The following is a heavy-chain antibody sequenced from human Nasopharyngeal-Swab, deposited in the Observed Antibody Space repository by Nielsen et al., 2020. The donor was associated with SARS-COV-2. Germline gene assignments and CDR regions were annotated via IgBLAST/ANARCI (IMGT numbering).Heavy chain of an antibody. V-gene: IGHV4-34*01. CDR3: AREVRYSSSWHRYYYYMDV. CDR2: INHSGST. Sequence: WIRQPPGKGLEWIGEINHSGSTNYNPSLKSRVTISVDTSKNQFSLKLSSVTAADTAVYYCAREVRYSSSWHRYYYYMDVWGKGTTVTVSS. J-gene: IGHJ6*03. D-gene: IGHD6-13*01.